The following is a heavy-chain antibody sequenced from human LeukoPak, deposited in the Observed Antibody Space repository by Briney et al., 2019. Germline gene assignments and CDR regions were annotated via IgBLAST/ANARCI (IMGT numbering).Heavy chain of an antibody. CDR1: GGSFSGYY. D-gene: IGHD2-15*01. Sequence: SETLSLTCAVYGGSFSGYYWSWIRQPPGKGLEWIGEINHSGSTNYNPSIKSRVTISLDTSENELSLKLSSVAAADTAVYYCARYGLLGISEINGFDNWGQGTMVTVSS. CDR2: INHSGST. V-gene: IGHV4-34*01. CDR3: ARYGLLGISEINGFDN. J-gene: IGHJ3*02.